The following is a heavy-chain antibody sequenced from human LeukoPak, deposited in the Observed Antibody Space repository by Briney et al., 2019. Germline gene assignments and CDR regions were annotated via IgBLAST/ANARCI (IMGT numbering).Heavy chain of an antibody. Sequence: SETLSLTCTVSGGAISSGGYYWSWIRQPPGQGLDWIGYIYHSGSTYYNPSLKSRVTISVDRSKNQFSLKLSSVTAADTAVYYCARDHIAAPSHIWGQGTMVTVSS. J-gene: IGHJ3*02. CDR2: IYHSGST. CDR3: ARDHIAAPSHI. V-gene: IGHV4-30-2*01. CDR1: GGAISSGGYY. D-gene: IGHD6-13*01.